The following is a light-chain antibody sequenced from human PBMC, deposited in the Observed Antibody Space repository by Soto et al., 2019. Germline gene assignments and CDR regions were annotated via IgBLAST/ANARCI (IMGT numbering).Light chain of an antibody. CDR3: SSYAGSNNLYV. CDR2: EVN. CDR1: SSDIGVYNY. V-gene: IGLV2-8*01. J-gene: IGLJ1*01. Sequence: QSVLTQPPSASGSPGQSVTISCTGTSSDIGVYNYVSWYQQHPGKAPKLMIYEVNKRPSGVPDRFSGSKSGNTASLTVSGLQAEDEADYYCSSYAGSNNLYVFGTGTKVTVL.